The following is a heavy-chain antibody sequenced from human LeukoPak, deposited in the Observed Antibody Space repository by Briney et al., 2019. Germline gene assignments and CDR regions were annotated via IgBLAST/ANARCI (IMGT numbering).Heavy chain of an antibody. V-gene: IGHV4-59*08. Sequence: SETLSLTCTVSGGSISSYYWSWIRQPPGKGLEWVGYIYYSGSTNYNPSLKSRVTISVDTSKNQFSLKLSSVTAADTAVYYCARHPQPHDYYDSSGYPSYFDYWGQGTLVTVSS. D-gene: IGHD3-22*01. J-gene: IGHJ4*02. CDR1: GGSISSYY. CDR2: IYYSGST. CDR3: ARHPQPHDYYDSSGYPSYFDY.